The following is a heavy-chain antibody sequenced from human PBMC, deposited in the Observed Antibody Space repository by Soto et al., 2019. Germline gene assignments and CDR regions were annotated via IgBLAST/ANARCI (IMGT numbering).Heavy chain of an antibody. D-gene: IGHD6-19*01. CDR1: GGPISSYY. J-gene: IGHJ4*02. Sequence: QVQLQESGPGLVKPSETLSLTCTVSGGPISSYYWSWIRQPPGKGLEWIGYFSNSGSTNYNPSLKSRVTISVDTSKKQFSLKLSSVTAADTAVYYCARSSSGWYSLDYWGQGILVTVSS. CDR2: FSNSGST. V-gene: IGHV4-59*01. CDR3: ARSSSGWYSLDY.